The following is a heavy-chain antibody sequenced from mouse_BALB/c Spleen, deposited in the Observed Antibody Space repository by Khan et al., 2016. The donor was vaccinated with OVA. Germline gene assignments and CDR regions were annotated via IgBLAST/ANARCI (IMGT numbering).Heavy chain of an antibody. CDR3: ARQPYYHYNIMDY. J-gene: IGHJ4*01. V-gene: IGHV2-6-1*01. CDR1: GFSLTNYG. D-gene: IGHD2-10*01. Sequence: QVQLKQSGPGLVAPSQSLSITCTISGFSLTNYGLHWVRQPPGKGLEWLVVIWSDGSTSYNSALRSRLTISKDNSKSQVFLKMNSLQTDDTAVYFCARQPYYHYNIMDYWGQGTSVTVSS. CDR2: IWSDGST.